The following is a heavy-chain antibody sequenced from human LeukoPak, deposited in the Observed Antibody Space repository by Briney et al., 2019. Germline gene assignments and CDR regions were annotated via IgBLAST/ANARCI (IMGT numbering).Heavy chain of an antibody. V-gene: IGHV3-23*01. CDR2: ISGSDEST. J-gene: IGHJ3*02. CDR3: ANRRLGRGAFDI. D-gene: IGHD7-27*01. Sequence: SGGSLRLSCAVSGFTFSSYDMSWIRQAPGKGLEWVSEISGSDESTKYVDSVKGRFTISRDNSKNTLYLLLNSLRVDDTAVYYCANRRLGRGAFDIWGQGTMVTVSS. CDR1: GFTFSSYD.